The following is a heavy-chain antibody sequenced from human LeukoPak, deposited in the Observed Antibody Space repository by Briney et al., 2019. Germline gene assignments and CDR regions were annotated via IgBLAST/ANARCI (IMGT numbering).Heavy chain of an antibody. D-gene: IGHD6-19*01. V-gene: IGHV6-1*01. CDR1: GDSVSSKNGA. J-gene: IGHJ4*02. CDR2: TYYGSKWYN. Sequence: SQTLSLTCVVSGDSVSSKNGAWNWIRRSPSRGLEWLGRTYYGSKWYNDYAESMEGRMTISQDTSKNQYSLHLNSVTPDDTAVYYCARDFGTTGWHTFDYWGQGTLVTVSS. CDR3: ARDFGTTGWHTFDY.